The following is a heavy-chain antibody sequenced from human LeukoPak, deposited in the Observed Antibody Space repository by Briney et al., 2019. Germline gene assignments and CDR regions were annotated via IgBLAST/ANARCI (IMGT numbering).Heavy chain of an antibody. CDR1: GFTFNNYW. V-gene: IGHV3-74*01. D-gene: IGHD3-22*01. J-gene: IGHJ4*02. CDR3: AIGVVITTAFDN. CDR2: INSDGSSA. Sequence: GGSLRLSCAASGFTFNNYWMHWVRQAPGKGLVWVSGINSDGSSATYADYAKGRFTISRDNAKNTLYLEMNSLRAEDMAVYYCAIGVVITTAFDNWGQGTLVTVSS.